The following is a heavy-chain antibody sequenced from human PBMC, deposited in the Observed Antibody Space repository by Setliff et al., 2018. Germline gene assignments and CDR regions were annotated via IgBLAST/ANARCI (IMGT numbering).Heavy chain of an antibody. CDR3: VRDTTSGWMLTN. J-gene: IGHJ4*02. CDR1: GFTFSSHW. V-gene: IGHV3-74*01. Sequence: PGGSLRLSCAAAGFTFSSHWMHWVRQAPGKRLMWVSRINNDGSSTTYEDSVKGRFTISRDNAKNSLYLQMNSLRAEDTAVYYCVRDTTSGWMLTNWGQGTLVTVSS. D-gene: IGHD6-25*01. CDR2: INNDGSST.